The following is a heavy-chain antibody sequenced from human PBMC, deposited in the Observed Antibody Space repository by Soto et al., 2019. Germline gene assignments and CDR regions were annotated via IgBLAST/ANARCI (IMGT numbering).Heavy chain of an antibody. CDR2: ISAYNGNT. V-gene: IGHV1-18*01. Sequence: QVQLVQSGAEVKKPGASVKVSCKASGYTFTSYGISWVRQAPGQGLEWMGWISAYNGNTNYAQKLQGRVTMTTDTSTSTAYMELRSLRSDDTAVYYCARVDCSSTSCYVLGPLVWFDPWGQGTLVTVSS. CDR1: GYTFTSYG. D-gene: IGHD2-2*01. J-gene: IGHJ5*02. CDR3: ARVDCSSTSCYVLGPLVWFDP.